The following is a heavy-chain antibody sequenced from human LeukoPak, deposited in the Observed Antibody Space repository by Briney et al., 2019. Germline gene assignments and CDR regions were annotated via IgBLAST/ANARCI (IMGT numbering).Heavy chain of an antibody. CDR2: IHYDGSNN. V-gene: IGHV3-30*02. Sequence: TGGSLRLSCAASGFTFSSYAMHWVRQAPGKGLESVAFIHYDGSNNYYADSVKGRFTISRDNSKNTLYLQMNTLRADDTAVYYCAKDHGSSDWYYFDYWGQGTLVTVSS. CDR1: GFTFSSYA. CDR3: AKDHGSSDWYYFDY. J-gene: IGHJ4*02. D-gene: IGHD6-13*01.